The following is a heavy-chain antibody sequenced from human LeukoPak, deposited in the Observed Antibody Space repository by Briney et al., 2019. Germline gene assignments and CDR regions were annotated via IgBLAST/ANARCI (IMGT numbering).Heavy chain of an antibody. J-gene: IGHJ3*02. Sequence: SETLSLTCTVSGGSISRYYWSWLRQPPGKGVEWIGYIYYSGGTNYNPSLKSRVTISVDTSKNQFSLKLSSVTAADTAVYYCARLSIGSSSWTFDIWGQGTMVTVSS. CDR2: IYYSGGT. CDR1: GGSISRYY. CDR3: ARLSIGSSSWTFDI. D-gene: IGHD6-13*01. V-gene: IGHV4-59*08.